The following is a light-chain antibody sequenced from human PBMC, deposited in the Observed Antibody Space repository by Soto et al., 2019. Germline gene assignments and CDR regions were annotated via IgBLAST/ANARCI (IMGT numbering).Light chain of an antibody. J-gene: IGLJ1*01. CDR2: EVI. V-gene: IGLV2-8*01. CDR3: SSYAGSNNLGV. CDR1: SSDVGGYNY. Sequence: QSVLTQPPSASGSPGQSVTISCTGTSSDVGGYNYVSWYQQHPGKAPKLMIYEVIKRPSGVPDRFSGSTSGNTASLTVSGLQAEDEADYYCSSYAGSNNLGVFGTGTNVTVL.